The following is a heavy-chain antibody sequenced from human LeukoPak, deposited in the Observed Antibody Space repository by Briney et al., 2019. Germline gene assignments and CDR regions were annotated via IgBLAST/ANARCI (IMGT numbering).Heavy chain of an antibody. V-gene: IGHV1-24*01. J-gene: IGHJ4*02. Sequence: ASVKVSCKVSGYTLTELSIHWVRQAPGKGLEWMGGFDPEYGKIIYAQKFQGRVTMTRDTSTSTVYMELSSLRSEDTAVYYCASYPRDSSGYYQKNFDYWGQGTLVTVSS. CDR1: GYTLTELS. D-gene: IGHD3-22*01. CDR2: FDPEYGKI. CDR3: ASYPRDSSGYYQKNFDY.